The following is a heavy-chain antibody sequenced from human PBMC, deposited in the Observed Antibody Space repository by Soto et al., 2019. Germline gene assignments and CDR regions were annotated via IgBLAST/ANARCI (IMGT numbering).Heavy chain of an antibody. CDR1: GGSISSYY. Sequence: SETLSLTCTVSGGSISSYYWSWIRQPPGKGLEWIGYIYYSGSTNYNPSLKSRVTISVDTSKNQFSLQLSSVTAADTAVYYCARGYYGSGSPALDYWGQGTLVTVSS. D-gene: IGHD3-10*01. CDR2: IYYSGST. J-gene: IGHJ4*02. V-gene: IGHV4-59*01. CDR3: ARGYYGSGSPALDY.